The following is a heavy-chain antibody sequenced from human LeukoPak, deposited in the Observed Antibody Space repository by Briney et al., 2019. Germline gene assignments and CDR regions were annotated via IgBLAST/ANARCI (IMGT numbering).Heavy chain of an antibody. D-gene: IGHD4-23*01. Sequence: PGGSLRLSCTVSGFTVSSNSMSWVRQAPGKGLEWVSFIYSDNTHYSDSVQGRFTISRDNSKNTLYLQMNSLRSEDTAVYYCAIRAGAYSHPYDYWGQGTLVTVSS. CDR2: IYSDNT. V-gene: IGHV3-53*01. J-gene: IGHJ4*02. CDR3: AIRAGAYSHPYDY. CDR1: GFTVSSNS.